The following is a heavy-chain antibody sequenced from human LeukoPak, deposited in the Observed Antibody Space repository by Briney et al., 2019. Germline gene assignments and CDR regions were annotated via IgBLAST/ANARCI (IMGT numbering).Heavy chain of an antibody. V-gene: IGHV3-30*02. CDR1: GFTFSSFG. D-gene: IGHD5-12*01. CDR2: IRYNGSKK. Sequence: GGSLRLSCAASGFTFSSFGMHWVRQAPGKGLEWVAFIRYNGSKKYYADSVKGRFTFSRDNSKNTLYLQMNSLRAEDTAVYYCAKDTTGGYDEYYYYYLDVWGKGTTVTVSS. CDR3: AKDTTGGYDEYYYYYLDV. J-gene: IGHJ6*03.